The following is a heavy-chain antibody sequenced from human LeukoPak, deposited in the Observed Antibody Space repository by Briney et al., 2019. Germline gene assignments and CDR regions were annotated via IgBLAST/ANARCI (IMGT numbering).Heavy chain of an antibody. CDR1: GFTFSSYS. CDR3: ARDLLLLWFGGATSSYGMDV. Sequence: PGGSLRLSCAASGFTFSSYSMNWVRQAPGKGLEWVSSISSSSSYIYYADSVKGRFTISRDNAKNSLYLQMNSLRAEDTAVYYCARDLLLLWFGGATSSYGMDVWGQGTTVTVSS. CDR2: ISSSSSYI. J-gene: IGHJ6*02. D-gene: IGHD3-10*01. V-gene: IGHV3-21*01.